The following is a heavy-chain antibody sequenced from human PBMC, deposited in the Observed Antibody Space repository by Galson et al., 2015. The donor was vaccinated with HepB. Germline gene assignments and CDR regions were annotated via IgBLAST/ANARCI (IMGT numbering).Heavy chain of an antibody. Sequence: SLRLSCAASGFTFSSYGMHWVRQSPGKGLEWVAVIWYDGGHKNHADSVRGRFTISRDNSRNTLYLQMNSLRAEDTAVYYCARDLARTQLGMDVWGQGTPVTVSS. D-gene: IGHD3-10*01. CDR3: ARDLARTQLGMDV. J-gene: IGHJ6*02. CDR1: GFTFSSYG. CDR2: IWYDGGHK. V-gene: IGHV3-33*01.